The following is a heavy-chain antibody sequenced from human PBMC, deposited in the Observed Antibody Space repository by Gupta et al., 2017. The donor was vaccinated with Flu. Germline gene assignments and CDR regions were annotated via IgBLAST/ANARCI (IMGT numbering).Heavy chain of an antibody. CDR1: GGAFTNYA. J-gene: IGHJ4*02. CDR3: ASLNCITIFGVGAEFYFDY. V-gene: IGHV1-69*17. CDR2: IIPISGMV. D-gene: IGHD3-3*01. Sequence: QVQLVQSGAEVKKPGSSVKVSCKASGGAFTNYAISWVRQAPGQGLEWMGGIIPISGMVNYAQKFQGRVTITADRSTSTGYMELRSLKSEDTAVYYCASLNCITIFGVGAEFYFDYWGQGSLVTVSS.